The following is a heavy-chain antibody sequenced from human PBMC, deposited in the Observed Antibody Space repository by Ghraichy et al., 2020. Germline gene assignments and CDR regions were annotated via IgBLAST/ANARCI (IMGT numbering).Heavy chain of an antibody. CDR2: ISGSGGST. J-gene: IGHJ4*02. CDR1: GFTFSSYA. CDR3: AKVLSMRGSGWYYFDY. Sequence: GGSLRLSCAASGFTFSSYAMSWVRQAPGKGLEWVSAISGSGGSTYYADSVKGRFTISRDNSKNTLYLQMNSLRAEDTAVYYCAKVLSMRGSGWYYFDYWGQGTLVTVSS. D-gene: IGHD6-19*01. V-gene: IGHV3-23*01.